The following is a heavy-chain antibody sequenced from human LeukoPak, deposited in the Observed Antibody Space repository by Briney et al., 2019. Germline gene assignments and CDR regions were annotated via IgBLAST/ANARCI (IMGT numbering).Heavy chain of an antibody. CDR2: IYHSGST. CDR1: GGSISSSNW. J-gene: IGHJ4*02. D-gene: IGHD2-2*01. CDR3: ASLIVVVPAAMGAVVDY. Sequence: PSETLSLTCAVSGGSISSSNWWSWVRQPPGKGLEWIGEIYHSGSTNYNPSLKSRVTISVDKSKNQFSLKLSSVTAADTAVYYCASLIVVVPAAMGAVVDYWGQGTLVTVSS. V-gene: IGHV4-4*02.